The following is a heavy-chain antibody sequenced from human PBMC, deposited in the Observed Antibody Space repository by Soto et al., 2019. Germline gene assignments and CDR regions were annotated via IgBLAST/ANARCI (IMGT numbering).Heavy chain of an antibody. Sequence: EVQLVESGGGLVQPGGSLRLSCAASGFTFSSIWMHWVRQAPGKGLLWVSRINTDGSSTSYADSVKGRFTISRDNTKNTLYRQRNSLRAEDTAVYSCARTLPGGGGQGTMVTVSS. D-gene: IGHD6-25*01. CDR1: GFTFSSIW. J-gene: IGHJ3*01. CDR2: INTDGSST. V-gene: IGHV3-74*01. CDR3: ARTLPGG.